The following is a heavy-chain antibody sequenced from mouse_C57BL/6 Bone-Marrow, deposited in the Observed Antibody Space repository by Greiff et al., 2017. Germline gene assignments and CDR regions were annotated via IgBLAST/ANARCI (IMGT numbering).Heavy chain of an antibody. J-gene: IGHJ1*03. CDR2: ISYDGSN. CDR3: ARDYYDYDGYFDV. Sequence: ESGPGLVKPSQSLSLTCSVTGYSITSGYYWNWIRQFPGNKLEWMGYISYDGSNNYNPSLKNRISITRDTSKNQFFLKLNSVTTEDTATYYCARDYYDYDGYFDVWGTGTTGTVSS. D-gene: IGHD2-4*01. CDR1: GYSITSGYY. V-gene: IGHV3-6*01.